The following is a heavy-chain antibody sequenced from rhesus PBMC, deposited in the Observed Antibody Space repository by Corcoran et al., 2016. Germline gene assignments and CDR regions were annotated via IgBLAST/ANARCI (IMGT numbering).Heavy chain of an antibody. D-gene: IGHD4-23*01. J-gene: IGHJ4*01. V-gene: IGHV3-54*02. CDR1: GFTFSSYG. Sequence: VQPGGSLRLSCAASGFTFSSYGMPWVRQAPGKGLEWVAVISYDGSKKYYADSVKGRFTISRDNAKNSLFLQMNSLRAEDTAVYYCTSAREYTYCDYWGQGVLVTVSS. CDR3: TSAREYTYCDY. CDR2: ISYDGSKK.